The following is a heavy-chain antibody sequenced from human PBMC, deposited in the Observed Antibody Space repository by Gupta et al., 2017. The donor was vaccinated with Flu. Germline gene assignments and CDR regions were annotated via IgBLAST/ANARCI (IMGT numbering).Heavy chain of an antibody. J-gene: IGHJ6*02. Sequence: EVQLVESGGGLVQPGGSLRLSCAASGFTFSSYEMNWVRQAPGKGLEWVSYISSSGSTIYYADSVKGRFTISRDNAKNSLYLQMNSLRAEDTAVYYCARSQRRTLYYYYGMDVWGQGTTVTVSS. CDR1: GFTFSSYE. CDR3: ARSQRRTLYYYYGMDV. CDR2: ISSSGSTI. V-gene: IGHV3-48*03. D-gene: IGHD2/OR15-2a*01.